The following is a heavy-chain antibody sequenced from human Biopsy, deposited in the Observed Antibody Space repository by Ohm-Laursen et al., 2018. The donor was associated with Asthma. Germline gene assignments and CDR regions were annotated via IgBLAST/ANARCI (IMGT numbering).Heavy chain of an antibody. CDR1: GGSINIGDYY. CDR3: ARTTYGDDGFDP. CDR2: IYYSGST. J-gene: IGHJ5*02. D-gene: IGHD4-17*01. V-gene: IGHV4-31*03. Sequence: TLSLTCIASGGSINIGDYYWSWIPQLPVKGLEWIGYIYYSGSTYYNPSLKSRVSISLDTPKNQFSLSLTSVTAADTAVYYCARTTYGDDGFDPWGQGTLVTVSS.